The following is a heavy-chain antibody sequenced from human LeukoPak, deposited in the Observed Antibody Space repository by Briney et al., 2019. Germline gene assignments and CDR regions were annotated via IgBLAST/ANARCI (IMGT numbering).Heavy chain of an antibody. CDR2: IDKKDNLYAT. CDR3: TRDRGTYNWFDP. J-gene: IGHJ5*02. V-gene: IGHV3-73*01. Sequence: GSLKLSYVASGFTFSDSAVHWVRQSSGKGLEWVGHIDKKDNLYATAYAESVKGRFTISRDDSKDTAFLHMDSLKTEDTALYYCTRDRGTYNWFDPWGQGTLVTVSS. CDR1: GFTFSDSA. D-gene: IGHD2-15*01.